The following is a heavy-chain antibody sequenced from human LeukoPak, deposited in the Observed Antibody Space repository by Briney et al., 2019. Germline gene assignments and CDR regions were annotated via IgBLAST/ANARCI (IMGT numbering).Heavy chain of an antibody. D-gene: IGHD2-2*01. CDR3: AKPRPSIVVVPAAMKD. CDR2: IRYDGSNK. J-gene: IGHJ4*02. Sequence: GGSLRLSCAASGFTFSSYGMHWVRQAPGKGLEWVAFIRYDGSNKYYADSVKGRFTISRDNSKNTLYLQMNSLRAEDTAVYYCAKPRPSIVVVPAAMKDWGQGTLATVSS. CDR1: GFTFSSYG. V-gene: IGHV3-30*02.